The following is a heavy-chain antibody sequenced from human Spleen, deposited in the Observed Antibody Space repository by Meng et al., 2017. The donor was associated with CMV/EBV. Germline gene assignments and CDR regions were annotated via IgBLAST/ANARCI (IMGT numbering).Heavy chain of an antibody. CDR3: ARDLGSTNLYYYDSSGYYYAFDI. D-gene: IGHD3-22*01. V-gene: IGHV4-39*07. CDR1: YY. J-gene: IGHJ3*02. CDR2: IYYSGST. Sequence: YYGGWIRQTPGKGLEWIGSIYYSGSTYYNPSLKSRVTISVDTSKNQFSLKLSSVTAADTAVYYCARDLGSTNLYYYDSSGYYYAFDIWGQGTMVTVSS.